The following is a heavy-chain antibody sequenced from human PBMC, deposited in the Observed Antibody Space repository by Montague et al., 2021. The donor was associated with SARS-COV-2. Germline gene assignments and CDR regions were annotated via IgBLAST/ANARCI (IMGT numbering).Heavy chain of an antibody. Sequence: SVKVSCKASGYTFSSYGISRVRQAPGQGLEWMGWISAYNGNTNYAQKLQGRVTMTTEKSTSTAYMELRSLRSDDTALYYCARVKWLRLDYWGQGTLVTVSS. V-gene: IGHV1-18*01. D-gene: IGHD5-12*01. J-gene: IGHJ4*02. CDR1: GYTFSSYG. CDR3: ARVKWLRLDY. CDR2: ISAYNGNT.